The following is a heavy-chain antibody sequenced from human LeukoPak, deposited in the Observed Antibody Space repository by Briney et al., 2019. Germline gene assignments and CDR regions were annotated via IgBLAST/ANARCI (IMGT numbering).Heavy chain of an antibody. J-gene: IGHJ4*02. CDR3: ASSTTVTLFDY. CDR1: GFTFTRYS. D-gene: IGHD4-17*01. V-gene: IGHV3-48*04. CDR2: ISSSSSTI. Sequence: GGSLRLSCAASGFTFTRYSMTWVRQAPGKGLEWVSYISSSSSTIHYADSVKGRFTISRDNTKNSLYLQMNSLRAEDTAVYYCASSTTVTLFDYWGQGTLVTVSS.